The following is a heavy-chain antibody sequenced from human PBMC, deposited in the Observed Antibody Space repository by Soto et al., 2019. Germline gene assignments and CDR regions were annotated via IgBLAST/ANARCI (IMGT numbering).Heavy chain of an antibody. D-gene: IGHD6-19*01. CDR1: GGSISSGDYY. CDR2: IYYSGST. Sequence: QVQLQESGPGLVKPSQTLSLTCTVSGGSISSGDYYWSWIRQPPGKGLEWIGYIYYSGSTYYNPSLKSRVTRSVDTSKHQFSLKLSSVTAADTAVYYCARASWLAFGVFDYWGQGTLVTVSS. J-gene: IGHJ4*02. CDR3: ARASWLAFGVFDY. V-gene: IGHV4-30-4*01.